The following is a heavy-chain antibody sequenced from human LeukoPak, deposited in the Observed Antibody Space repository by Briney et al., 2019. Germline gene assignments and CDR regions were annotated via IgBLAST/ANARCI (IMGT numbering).Heavy chain of an antibody. CDR1: GGSISSYY. CDR3: AKRIMTTMTDLVVFDY. Sequence: SETLSLTCTVSGGSISSYYWSWIRQPPGKGLEWIGEVYHSGSTNYYPSLKSRVTISIEKSKNQFSLKLSSVTAADTAVYYCAKRIMTTMTDLVVFDYWGQGTLVTVSS. V-gene: IGHV4-59*12. D-gene: IGHD4-17*01. CDR2: VYHSGST. J-gene: IGHJ4*02.